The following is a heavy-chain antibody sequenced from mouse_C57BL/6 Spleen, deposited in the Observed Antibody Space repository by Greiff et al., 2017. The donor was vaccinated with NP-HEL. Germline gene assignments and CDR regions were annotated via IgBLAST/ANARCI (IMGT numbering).Heavy chain of an antibody. D-gene: IGHD1-1*01. V-gene: IGHV1-26*01. CDR1: GYTFTDYY. CDR2: INPNNGGT. J-gene: IGHJ1*03. Sequence: EVQLHQSGPELVKPGASVKISCKASGYTFTDYYMNWVKQSHGKSLEWIGDINPNNGGTSYNQKFKGKATLTVDKSSSTAYMELRSLTSEDSAVYYCAVYYGSSYWYFDVWGTGTTVTVSS. CDR3: AVYYGSSYWYFDV.